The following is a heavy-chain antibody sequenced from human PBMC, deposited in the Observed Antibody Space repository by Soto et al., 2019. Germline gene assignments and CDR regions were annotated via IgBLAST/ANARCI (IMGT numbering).Heavy chain of an antibody. CDR3: AREVQVHTPAFVY. Sequence: QVQLVQSGAEMKKPGSSVKVSCQSSGGTFNTYAMNWVRQAPGQGPEWMGAISPMFGAANYAPKFQGRVTITADESTGTSYMQLRSLTSEATALYFCAREVQVHTPAFVYWGQGTLVTISS. CDR2: ISPMFGAA. D-gene: IGHD3-10*01. V-gene: IGHV1-69*19. CDR1: GGTFNTYA. J-gene: IGHJ4*02.